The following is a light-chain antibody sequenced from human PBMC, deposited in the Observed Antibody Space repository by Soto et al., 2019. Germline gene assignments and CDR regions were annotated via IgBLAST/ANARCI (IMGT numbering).Light chain of an antibody. CDR2: TAS. J-gene: IGKJ5*01. CDR3: QQYSTYPRP. Sequence: DIRLTQSQSSLSASVGDRVTITCRASQGVCTFLAWYQHKPGKAPKSLIKTASNLQSGVPSRFSGSWSGTDFTLTISSLQPEDFSTYYFQQYSTYPRPFGQGTRVDLK. CDR1: QGVCTF. V-gene: IGKV1D-16*01.